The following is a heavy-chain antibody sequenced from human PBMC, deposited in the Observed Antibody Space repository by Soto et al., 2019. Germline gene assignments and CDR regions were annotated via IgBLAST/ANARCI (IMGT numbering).Heavy chain of an antibody. CDR1: GFTVSSNY. Sequence: GGSLRLSCAASGFTVSSNYMSWVRQAPGKGLEWVSVISDSGGSTYYADSVRGRFTISRDNSKSTLFLQMNSLRGDDTAIYYCAKPISGYYAPSDHWGQGTQVTVSS. CDR3: AKPISGYYAPSDH. D-gene: IGHD3-22*01. J-gene: IGHJ4*02. V-gene: IGHV3-23*01. CDR2: ISDSGGST.